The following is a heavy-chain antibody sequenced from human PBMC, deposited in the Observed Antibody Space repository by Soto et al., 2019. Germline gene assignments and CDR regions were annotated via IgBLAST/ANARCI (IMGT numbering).Heavy chain of an antibody. V-gene: IGHV3-23*01. CDR1: VFTFSTHA. J-gene: IGHJ4*02. CDR3: AKRLPFYFDY. CDR2: ITSGSGAT. Sequence: GWSLRLSCGSSVFTFSTHAMAWVRQTPGKGLEWVSSITSGSGATHYADSVKGRFSISRDNSKNTLFLQMNSLRAEDTAIYFCAKRLPFYFDYWGQGTLVTVSS. D-gene: IGHD4-17*01.